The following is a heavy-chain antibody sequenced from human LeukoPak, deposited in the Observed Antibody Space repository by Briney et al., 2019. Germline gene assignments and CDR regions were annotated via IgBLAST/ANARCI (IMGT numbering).Heavy chain of an antibody. V-gene: IGHV4-30-2*01. D-gene: IGHD2-2*01. CDR1: GGSISSGGYS. Sequence: PSETLSLTCAVSGGSISSGGYSWSWIRQPPGKGLEWIGYIYHSGSTNYNPSLKSRVTISVDTSKNQFSLKLSSVTAADTAVYYCARGAPVIVVVPAAIGRSFDPWGQGTLVTVSS. CDR2: IYHSGST. J-gene: IGHJ5*02. CDR3: ARGAPVIVVVPAAIGRSFDP.